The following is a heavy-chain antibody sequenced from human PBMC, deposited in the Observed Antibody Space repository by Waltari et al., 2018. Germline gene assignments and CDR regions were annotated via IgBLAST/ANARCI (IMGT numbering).Heavy chain of an antibody. CDR3: ARAPTYYSESSPFY. CDR1: GFTLSYYW. D-gene: IGHD3-22*01. CDR2: IKPDGSQK. Sequence: EVHLVESGGGLVQPGGSLRLTCAASGFTLSYYWMTWVHQLPGKGLEWLANIKPDGSQKYYVDSVQGRFTISRDNAKNSLYLEMNSLRAEDTAVYYCARAPTYYSESSPFYWGQGTLVTVSS. V-gene: IGHV3-7*01. J-gene: IGHJ4*02.